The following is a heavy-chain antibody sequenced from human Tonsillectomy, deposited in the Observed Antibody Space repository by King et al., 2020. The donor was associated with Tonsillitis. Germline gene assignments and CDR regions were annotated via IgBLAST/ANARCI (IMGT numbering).Heavy chain of an antibody. CDR3: VRDWNYGSGSSYGVFHH. J-gene: IGHJ4*02. D-gene: IGHD3-10*01. V-gene: IGHV3-74*01. CDR2: INTDGGST. CDR1: GFTFSSYW. Sequence: VQLVESGGALVQPGGSLRLSCAASGFTFSSYWMHWVRQAPGKGLVWVSRINTDGGSTTYADSVKGRFTFSRDNAKSTLYLQMNSLRAEDTAVYYCVRDWNYGSGSSYGVFHHWGQGTLVTVSS.